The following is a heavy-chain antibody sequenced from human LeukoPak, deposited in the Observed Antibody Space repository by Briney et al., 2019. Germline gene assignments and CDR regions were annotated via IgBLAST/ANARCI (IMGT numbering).Heavy chain of an antibody. J-gene: IGHJ4*02. D-gene: IGHD6-6*01. CDR3: ARIGYSSSSFDF. V-gene: IGHV3-7*01. CDR1: GFTFTNYC. Sequence: PGGSLRLSCAASGFTFTNYCMTWVRQTPGKGLEWVANIKQDGIQILYGDSVKGRFTISRDRAKSSVYLQMNNVRAEDTAVYHCARIGYSSSSFDFWGQGTLVTVSS. CDR2: IKQDGIQI.